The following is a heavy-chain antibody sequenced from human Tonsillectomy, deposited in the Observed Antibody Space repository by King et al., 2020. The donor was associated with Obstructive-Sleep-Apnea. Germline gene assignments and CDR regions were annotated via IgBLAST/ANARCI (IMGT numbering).Heavy chain of an antibody. V-gene: IGHV3-23*04. Sequence: DVQLVESGGGLLQPGGSLRLSCAASGFTFSTYAMSWVRQAQGKGLEWGSPIMGSGGSTYYADPVKGRFPIPRDNSGNTLYLQMNSLRAEDTAVYYCAKTQRSYYDTSGYWRDAFDIWGQGTMVTVSS. CDR1: GFTFSTYA. D-gene: IGHD3-22*01. CDR3: AKTQRSYYDTSGYWRDAFDI. CDR2: IMGSGGST. J-gene: IGHJ3*02.